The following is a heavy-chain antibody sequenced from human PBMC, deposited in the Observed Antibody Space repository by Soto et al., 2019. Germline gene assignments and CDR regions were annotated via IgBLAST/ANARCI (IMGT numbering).Heavy chain of an antibody. CDR1: GGSFSGYY. CDR2: INHSGST. V-gene: IGHV4-34*01. J-gene: IGHJ6*03. CDR3: ARRSGYYSHYMDV. Sequence: SETLSLTCAVYGGSFSGYYWSWIRQPPGKGLEWIGEINHSGSTYYNPSLKSRVTISVDTSKNQFSLQWSSLKASDTAMYYCARRSGYYSHYMDVWGKGTTVTVSS. D-gene: IGHD3-3*01.